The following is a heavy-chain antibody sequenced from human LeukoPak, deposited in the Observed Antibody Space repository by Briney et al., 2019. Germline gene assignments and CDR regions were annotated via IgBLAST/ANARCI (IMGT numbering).Heavy chain of an antibody. CDR2: IYYSGST. D-gene: IGHD3-22*01. V-gene: IGHV4-39*07. J-gene: IGHJ4*02. CDR1: GGSISSSSYS. Sequence: SETLSLTCSVSGGSISSSSYSWGWIRQPPGKGLEWIGSIYYSGSTYYNPSLKSRVTISVDTFKNQFSLNLSSVTAADTAVYYCARAPHFFDTSGSRYYFDYWGQGALVTVSS. CDR3: ARAPHFFDTSGSRYYFDY.